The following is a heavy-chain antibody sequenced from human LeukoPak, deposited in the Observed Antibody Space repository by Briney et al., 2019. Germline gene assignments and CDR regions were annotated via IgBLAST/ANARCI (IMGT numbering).Heavy chain of an antibody. Sequence: KAGRSLRLSCAASGFTFSNAWMSWVRQAPGKGLEWVGRIKSKTAGGTTDYAAPVKGRFTIPRDDSKTTLYLQMNSLKTEDTAVYYCTTDRLYCSSTSCYMSYWGQGTLVTVSS. CDR1: GFTFSNAW. CDR2: IKSKTAGGTT. CDR3: TTDRLYCSSTSCYMSY. J-gene: IGHJ4*02. V-gene: IGHV3-15*01. D-gene: IGHD2-2*02.